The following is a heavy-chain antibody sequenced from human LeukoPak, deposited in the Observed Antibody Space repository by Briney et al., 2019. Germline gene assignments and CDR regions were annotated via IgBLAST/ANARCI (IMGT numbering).Heavy chain of an antibody. J-gene: IGHJ3*02. CDR1: GYTFTSYD. Sequence: ASVKVSCKASGYTFTSYDINWVRQATGQGLEWMGIINPSGGSTSYAQKFQGRVTMTRDTSTSTVYMELSSLRSEDTAVYYCARPNIVGATVGAFDIWGQGTMVTVSS. CDR2: INPSGGST. CDR3: ARPNIVGATVGAFDI. V-gene: IGHV1-46*01. D-gene: IGHD1-26*01.